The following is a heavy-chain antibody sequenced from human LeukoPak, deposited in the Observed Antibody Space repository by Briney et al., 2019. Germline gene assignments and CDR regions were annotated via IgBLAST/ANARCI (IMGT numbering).Heavy chain of an antibody. CDR1: GFTFSDYA. CDR2: ISSSSSYI. J-gene: IGHJ6*02. CDR3: ARELLYGMDV. V-gene: IGHV3-21*01. Sequence: GGSLRLSCVASGFTFSDYAMSWVRQAPGKGLEWVSSISSSSSYIYYADSVKGRFTISRDNAKDSLYLQMNSLRAEDTAVYYCARELLYGMDVWGQGTTVTVSS. D-gene: IGHD2-21*01.